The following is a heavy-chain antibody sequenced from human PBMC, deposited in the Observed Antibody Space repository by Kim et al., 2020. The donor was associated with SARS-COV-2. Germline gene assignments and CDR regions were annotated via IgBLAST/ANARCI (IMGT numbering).Heavy chain of an antibody. V-gene: IGHV4-39*01. CDR1: GSSISSSSYY. CDR3: ASFPLGRRADPPRDAF. D-gene: IGHD3-16*01. Sequence: SETLSLTCTVSGSSISSSSYYWGWIRQPPGKGLEWIGSIYYSGSTYYNPSLKSRVTISVDTSKNQFSLKLSSVTAADTAVYYCASFPLGRRADPPRDAF. J-gene: IGHJ3*01. CDR2: IYYSGST.